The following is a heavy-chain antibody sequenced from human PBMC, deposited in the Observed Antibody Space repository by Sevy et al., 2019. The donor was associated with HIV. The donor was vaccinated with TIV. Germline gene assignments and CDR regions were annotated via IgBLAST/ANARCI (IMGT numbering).Heavy chain of an antibody. CDR3: AGGNAWGRGYS. CDR2: IYYNGHI. CDR1: GGSITSLY. Sequence: SETLSLTCTVSGGSITSLYWNWIRQPPGKGLEWIANIYYNGHINYNPSLKSRVTFSLDTSKNQFSLGLSSVTAADTAMYYCAGGNAWGRGYSWGQGTLVTVSS. J-gene: IGHJ4*02. D-gene: IGHD1-26*01. V-gene: IGHV4-59*08.